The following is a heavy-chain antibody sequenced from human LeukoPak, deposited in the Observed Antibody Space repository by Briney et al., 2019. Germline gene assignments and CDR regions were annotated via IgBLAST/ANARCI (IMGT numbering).Heavy chain of an antibody. V-gene: IGHV1-18*04. D-gene: IGHD2-15*01. CDR3: ARGDITPLFDY. J-gene: IGHJ4*02. CDR2: ISAYNGNT. CDR1: GYTFTSYG. Sequence: ASVKVSCKASGYTFTSYGISWVRQAPGRGLEWMGWISAYNGNTNYAQKFQGRVTMTRDTSISTAYMELSRLRSDDTAVYYCARGDITPLFDYWGQGTLVTVSS.